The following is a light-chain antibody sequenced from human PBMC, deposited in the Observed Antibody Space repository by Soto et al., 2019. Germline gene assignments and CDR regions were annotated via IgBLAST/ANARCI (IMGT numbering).Light chain of an antibody. CDR2: SNN. Sequence: QSVLTQTPSASGTPGQRVNISCAGSSSNTGSDNVTQYHQLPGTAPKLLLYSNNHRPSGVPERFSGAKSGTSSSLAISGLQFEDEADYYCEAWDDSLNGVVVGGGTKLTVL. CDR1: SSNTGSDN. CDR3: EAWDDSLNGVV. V-gene: IGLV1-44*01. J-gene: IGLJ2*01.